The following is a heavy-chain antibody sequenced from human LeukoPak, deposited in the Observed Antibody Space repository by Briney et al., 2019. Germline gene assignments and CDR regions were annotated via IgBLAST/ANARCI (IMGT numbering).Heavy chain of an antibody. V-gene: IGHV4-4*07. CDR2: IHTSGST. J-gene: IGHJ4*02. CDR1: GGSISSYY. Sequence: SETLSLTCTVSGGSISSYYWSLIRQPAGKGLEWIGRIHTSGSTDYNPSPKSRVTMSVDTSKNQFSLKLRSVTAADTAVYYCAREGSMTARPFVSIDYWGQGTLVTVSS. D-gene: IGHD6-6*01. CDR3: AREGSMTARPFVSIDY.